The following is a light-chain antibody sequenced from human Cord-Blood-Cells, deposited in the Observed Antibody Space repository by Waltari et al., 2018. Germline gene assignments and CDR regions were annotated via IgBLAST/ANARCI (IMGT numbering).Light chain of an antibody. J-gene: IGLJ2*01. CDR2: KDS. V-gene: IGLV3-25*03. Sequence: SYELTQPPSVSVSPGQTARTTCSGDALPKPYAYWLQPKPGQAPVLVIYKDSERPSGIPERFSGSSSGTTVTLTISGVQAEDEADYYCQSADSSGTYPVVFGGGTKLTVL. CDR3: QSADSSGTYPVV. CDR1: ALPKPY.